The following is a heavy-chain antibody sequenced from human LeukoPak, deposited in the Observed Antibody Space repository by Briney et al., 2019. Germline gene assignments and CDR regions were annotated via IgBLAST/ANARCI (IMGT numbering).Heavy chain of an antibody. D-gene: IGHD6-19*01. J-gene: IGHJ4*02. CDR1: GYTFTSYG. V-gene: IGHV1-18*01. CDR3: ARVRSYSSGWSLGFY. CDR2: ISAYNGNT. Sequence: ASVKLSCKASGYTFTSYGISWVRQAPGQGLEWMGWISAYNGNTNYAQKLQGRVTMTTDTSTSTAYMELRSLRSDDTAVYYCARVRSYSSGWSLGFYWGQGTLVTVSS.